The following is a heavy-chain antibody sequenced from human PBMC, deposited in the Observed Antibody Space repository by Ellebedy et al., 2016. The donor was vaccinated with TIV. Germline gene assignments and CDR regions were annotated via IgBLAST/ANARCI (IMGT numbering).Heavy chain of an antibody. CDR1: GFTFSDYY. Sequence: GGSLRLXXAASGFTFSDYYMSWIRQAPGKGLEWVSYISSSGSTIYYADSVKGRFTISRDNAKNSLYLQMNSLRAEDTAVYYCAREVSYGDYADYYYGMDVWGQGTTVTVSS. J-gene: IGHJ6*02. V-gene: IGHV3-11*01. CDR2: ISSSGSTI. D-gene: IGHD4-17*01. CDR3: AREVSYGDYADYYYGMDV.